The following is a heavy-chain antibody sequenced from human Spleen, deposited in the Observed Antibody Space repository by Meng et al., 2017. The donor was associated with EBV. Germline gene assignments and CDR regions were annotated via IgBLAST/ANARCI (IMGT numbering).Heavy chain of an antibody. CDR2: IFYSGST. CDR3: ARVGYDSSGPVPFDY. CDR1: GGSISSGCFH. D-gene: IGHD3-22*01. J-gene: IGHJ4*02. V-gene: IGHV4-30-4*01. Sequence: QWHLQQSCPGLVKPSQTLSLTCTVSGGSISSGCFHWSWIRQPPGKGLEWIGNIFYSGSTSNKPSLKSRLTISVDTSKNQFSLELSSVTTADTAVYYCARVGYDSSGPVPFDYWGQGTLVTVSS.